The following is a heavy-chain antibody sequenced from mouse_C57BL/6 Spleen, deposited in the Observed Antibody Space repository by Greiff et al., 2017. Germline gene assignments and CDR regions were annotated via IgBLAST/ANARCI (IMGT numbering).Heavy chain of an antibody. Sequence: VKLMESGAELVRPGTSVKVSCKASGYAFTNYLIEWVKQRPGQGLEWIGVINPGSGGTNYNEKFKGKATLTADKSSSTAYMQLSSLTSEDSAVXFCARREGVYYGSSPSWYFDVWGTGTTVTVSS. D-gene: IGHD1-1*01. CDR1: GYAFTNYL. J-gene: IGHJ1*03. V-gene: IGHV1-54*01. CDR2: INPGSGGT. CDR3: ARREGVYYGSSPSWYFDV.